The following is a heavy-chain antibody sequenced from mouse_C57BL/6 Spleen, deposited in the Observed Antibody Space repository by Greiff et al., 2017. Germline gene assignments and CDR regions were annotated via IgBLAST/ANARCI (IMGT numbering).Heavy chain of an antibody. J-gene: IGHJ2*01. CDR2: INPNNGGT. CDR3: ARGVLDY. V-gene: IGHV1-26*01. Sequence: VQLQQSGPELVKPGASVKISCKASGYTFTDYYMNWVKQSHGKGLEWIGDINPNNGGTSYNQKFKGKATLTVAKSSSTAYMGLRSLTSEDSADYYCARGVLDYWGQGTTLTVSS. D-gene: IGHD1-1*01. CDR1: GYTFTDYY.